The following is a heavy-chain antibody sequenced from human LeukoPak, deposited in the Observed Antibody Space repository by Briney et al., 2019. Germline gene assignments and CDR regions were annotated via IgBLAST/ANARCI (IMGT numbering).Heavy chain of an antibody. CDR2: ISYSGNT. V-gene: IGHV4-30-4*01. J-gene: IGHJ6*02. CDR1: GGSISSGDYH. Sequence: SQTLSLTCTVSGGSISSGDYHWNWIRQPPGRGLEWIGYISYSGNTYYNPSLKSRVTISVDTSKSQISLKLSSVTAAGTAVYYCAREKVPENNYYYGMDVWGQGTTVTVSS. CDR3: AREKVPENNYYYGMDV. D-gene: IGHD2-2*01.